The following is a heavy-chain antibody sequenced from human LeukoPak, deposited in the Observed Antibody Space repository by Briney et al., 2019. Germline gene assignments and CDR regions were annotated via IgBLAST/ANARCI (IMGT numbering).Heavy chain of an antibody. CDR3: ARDLDGRTGLPFY. V-gene: IGHV3-30-3*01. Sequence: GSLRLSCAASGFTFSSYAMHWVRQAPGKGLEWVAVISYDGSNKYYADSVKGRFTISRDNSKNTLYLQMNSLRAEDTAVYYCARDLDGRTGLPFYWGQGTLVTVSS. CDR1: GFTFSSYA. J-gene: IGHJ4*02. D-gene: IGHD3/OR15-3a*01. CDR2: ISYDGSNK.